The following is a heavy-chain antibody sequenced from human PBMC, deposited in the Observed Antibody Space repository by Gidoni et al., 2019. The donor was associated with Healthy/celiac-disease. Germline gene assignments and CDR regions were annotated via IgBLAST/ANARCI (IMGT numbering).Heavy chain of an antibody. CDR1: GGSICSSSYY. Sequence: QLQLQESGPGLVKPSETLSLTCTVSGGSICSSSYYWGWIRQPPGKGLEWIGSIYYSGSTYYNPSLKSRVTISVDTSKNQFSLKLSSVTAADTAVYYCARQSRGWYYFDYWGQGTLVTVSS. D-gene: IGHD6-19*01. J-gene: IGHJ4*02. CDR3: ARQSRGWYYFDY. V-gene: IGHV4-39*01. CDR2: IYYSGST.